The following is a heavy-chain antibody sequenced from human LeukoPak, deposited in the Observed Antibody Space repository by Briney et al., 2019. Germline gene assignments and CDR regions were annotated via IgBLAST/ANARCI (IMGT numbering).Heavy chain of an antibody. D-gene: IGHD5-12*01. CDR1: GLTVSSSY. CDR2: IYSGGRT. CDR3: AKDNGVVATVSVGIDY. Sequence: HAGGSLRLSCAASGLTVSSSYMSWVRQAPGKGLEWVSVIYSGGRTYYADSVKGRFTISRDNSKNTLYLQMNSLRAEDTALYYCAKDNGVVATVSVGIDYWGQGTLVTVSS. J-gene: IGHJ4*02. V-gene: IGHV3-53*05.